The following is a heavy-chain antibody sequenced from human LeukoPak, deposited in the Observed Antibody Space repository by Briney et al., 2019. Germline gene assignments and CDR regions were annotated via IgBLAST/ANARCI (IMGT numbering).Heavy chain of an antibody. V-gene: IGHV3-66*01. CDR2: IYGSSRT. CDR1: GLTFSDYV. CDR3: ARDRADGYNYGDYFDN. J-gene: IGHJ4*02. D-gene: IGHD5-18*01. Sequence: GGSLRLSCAASGLTFSDYVLYWVRQAAGKGLEWVSVIYGSSRTYYADSVKGRFTISRDNSKNTVYLQMDSLRAEDTAVYYCARDRADGYNYGDYFDNWGQGTLVTVSS.